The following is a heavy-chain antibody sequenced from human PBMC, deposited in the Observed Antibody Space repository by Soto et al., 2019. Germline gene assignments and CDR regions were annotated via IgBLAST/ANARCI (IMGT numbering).Heavy chain of an antibody. J-gene: IGHJ5*02. CDR1: GGSISSGDYY. D-gene: IGHD2-21*01. CDR2: IYYNGNT. CDR3: ARLGAYYQSLDP. V-gene: IGHV4-31*03. Sequence: SETLSLTCTVSGGSISSGDYYWSWIRQLPGKDLEWIAYIYYNGNTYYTPSLKSRATISLDTSRNQFFLNLNSVTAADTAVYYCARLGAYYQSLDPWGPGTLVTVSS.